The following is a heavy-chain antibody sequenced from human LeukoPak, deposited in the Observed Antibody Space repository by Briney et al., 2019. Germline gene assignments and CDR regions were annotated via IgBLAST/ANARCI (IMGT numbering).Heavy chain of an antibody. Sequence: SETLSLTCAVYGGSFSGYYWSWIRQPPGKGLEWIGEINHSGSTNYNPSLKSRVTISVDTSENQFSLKLSSVTAADTAVYYCARGVYYYGMDVWGQGTTVTVSS. V-gene: IGHV4-34*01. CDR2: INHSGST. CDR1: GGSFSGYY. J-gene: IGHJ6*02. CDR3: ARGVYYYGMDV.